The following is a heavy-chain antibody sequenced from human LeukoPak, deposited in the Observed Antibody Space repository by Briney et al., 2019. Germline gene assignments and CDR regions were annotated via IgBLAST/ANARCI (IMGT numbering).Heavy chain of an antibody. Sequence: SQTLSLTCTVSGVSISSGSYYWSWIRQPAGKGLEWIGRIYTSGSTNYNPSLKSRVTISVDTSKNQFSLKLSSVTAADTAVYYCASRRLGNDYWGQGTLVTVSS. CDR3: ASRRLGNDY. V-gene: IGHV4-61*02. J-gene: IGHJ4*02. CDR1: GVSISSGSYY. D-gene: IGHD7-27*01. CDR2: IYTSGST.